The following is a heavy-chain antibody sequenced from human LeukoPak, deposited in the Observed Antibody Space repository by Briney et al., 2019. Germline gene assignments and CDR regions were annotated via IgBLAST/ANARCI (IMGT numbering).Heavy chain of an antibody. D-gene: IGHD3-9*01. CDR1: GGSISSYY. V-gene: IGHV4-59*01. CDR3: AIDARRPNRWFAGYLFVI. CDR2: IYYSGST. J-gene: IGHJ4*02. Sequence: SETLSLTCTVSGGSISSYYWSWIRQPPGKGLEWVWSIYYSGSTNYNPSLKSRLTISVDTSKNQFSLKLSSVTAADTAVYYCAIDARRPNRWFAGYLFVICGQGSLVSVSS.